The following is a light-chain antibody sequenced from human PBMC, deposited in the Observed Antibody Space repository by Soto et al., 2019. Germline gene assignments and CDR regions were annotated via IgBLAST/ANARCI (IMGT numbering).Light chain of an antibody. CDR1: QNIKQF. CDR2: DAS. J-gene: IGKJ2*01. CDR3: LRYDNLHYA. Sequence: DIQMTQSASSLSASEGDRVTITCQASQNIKQFLSWYQVKPGKAPELLIYDASNVKRGVQPRFRVNGLGTDFTLPVTDLRPGDGAAYYFLRYDNLHYAFGQGTKLEMK. V-gene: IGKV1-33*01.